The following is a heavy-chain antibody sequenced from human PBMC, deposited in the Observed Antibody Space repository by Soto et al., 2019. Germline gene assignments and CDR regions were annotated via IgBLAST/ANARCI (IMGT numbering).Heavy chain of an antibody. CDR1: GFTFSSYS. CDR2: ISSSSSTI. J-gene: IGHJ4*02. Sequence: HPGGSLRLSCAASGFTFSSYSMNWVRQAPGKGLEWVSYISSSSSTIYYADSVKGRFTISRDNAKNSLYLQMNSLRAEDTAVYYCARDGEYGDYYEVFDYWGQGTLVTVSS. D-gene: IGHD4-17*01. CDR3: ARDGEYGDYYEVFDY. V-gene: IGHV3-48*01.